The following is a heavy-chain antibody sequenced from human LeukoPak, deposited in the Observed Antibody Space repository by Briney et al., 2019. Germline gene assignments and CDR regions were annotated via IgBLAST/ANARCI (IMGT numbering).Heavy chain of an antibody. J-gene: IGHJ3*02. Sequence: GGSLRLSCAASGFTFSNYAMSWVRQAPGKGLEWVSTISGGGAGSTYYADSVKGRLTISRDDFKNTLYAQMNSLRVEDTAVYYCWGYHYYGSGRDAFDIWGQGTMVTVSS. CDR2: ISGGGAGST. CDR3: WGYHYYGSGRDAFDI. V-gene: IGHV3-23*01. CDR1: GFTFSNYA. D-gene: IGHD3-10*01.